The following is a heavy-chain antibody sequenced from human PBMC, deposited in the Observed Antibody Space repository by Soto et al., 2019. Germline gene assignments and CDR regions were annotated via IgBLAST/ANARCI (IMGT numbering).Heavy chain of an antibody. D-gene: IGHD3-22*01. CDR1: GFTFSSYA. V-gene: IGHV3-23*01. Sequence: PGGSLRLSCAASGFTFSSYAMSWVRQAPGKGLEWVSAISGSGGSTYYADSVKGRFAISRDNSKNTLYLQMNSLRAEDTAVYYYAKVPYYYDSSGYLPFDYWGQGTLVTVSS. CDR2: ISGSGGST. CDR3: AKVPYYYDSSGYLPFDY. J-gene: IGHJ4*02.